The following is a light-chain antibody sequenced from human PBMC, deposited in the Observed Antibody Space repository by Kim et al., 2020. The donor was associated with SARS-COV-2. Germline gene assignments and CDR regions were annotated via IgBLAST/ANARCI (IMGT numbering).Light chain of an antibody. J-gene: IGKJ3*01. CDR1: QDIRNE. V-gene: IGKV1-17*01. CDR3: LQHNSYPLT. Sequence: AAVGDRVTITCRASQDIRNELGWYQQKPGKAPKRLIYGTSTLQSGVPSRFSGSGSGTEFTLTISSLQPEDFATYCCLQHNSYPLTFGPGTKVDIK. CDR2: GTS.